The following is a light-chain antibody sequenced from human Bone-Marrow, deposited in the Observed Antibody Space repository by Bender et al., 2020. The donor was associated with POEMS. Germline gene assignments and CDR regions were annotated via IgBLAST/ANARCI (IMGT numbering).Light chain of an antibody. CDR2: SSH. V-gene: IGLV1-44*01. CDR3: AVWDDSLNCWV. Sequence: QSVLTQPPSASGTPGQRVTISCSGGSSNIGAHAVNWYQHLPGTAPKLLIYSSHRRPSEVPDRFSGSRSGTSASLAISVLQSEDEADYYCAVWDDSLNCWVFGGSTKPTVL. J-gene: IGLJ3*02. CDR1: SSNIGAHA.